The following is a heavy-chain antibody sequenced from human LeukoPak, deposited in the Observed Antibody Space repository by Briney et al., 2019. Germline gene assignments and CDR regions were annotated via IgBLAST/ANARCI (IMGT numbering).Heavy chain of an antibody. J-gene: IGHJ4*02. CDR1: GYIFISYW. V-gene: IGHV5-51*01. D-gene: IGHD3-9*01. CDR3: ARHMGDYDVLTESLFDY. Sequence: GESLKISCKPSGYIFISYWIGWVRQMPGKGLEWMGIIYPGDSDTRYSPSFQGQVTISADKSVRTAYLQWSSLKASDTAMYYCARHMGDYDVLTESLFDYWGQGSLVTVSS. CDR2: IYPGDSDT.